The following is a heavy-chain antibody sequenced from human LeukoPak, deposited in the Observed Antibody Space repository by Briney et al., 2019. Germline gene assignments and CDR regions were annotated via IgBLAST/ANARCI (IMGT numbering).Heavy chain of an antibody. D-gene: IGHD1-14*01. CDR1: GDSISTTGYF. CDR2: IFKSRNP. CDR3: AGTGIRNWFDP. Sequence: SETLSLTCSVSGDSISTTGYFWVWIRQSPGRDLEWIGSIFKSRNPFYNMSRKSRVTISVDTSKNEFSLSLTSVTAADTAVYYCAGTGIRNWFDPWGQGILVTVSS. V-gene: IGHV4-39*01. J-gene: IGHJ5*02.